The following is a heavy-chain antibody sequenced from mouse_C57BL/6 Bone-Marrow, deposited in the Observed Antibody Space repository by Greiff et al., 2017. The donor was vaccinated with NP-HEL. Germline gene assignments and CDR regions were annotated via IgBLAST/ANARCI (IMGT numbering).Heavy chain of an antibody. CDR1: GYTFTSYW. Sequence: VQLQQPGAELVKPGASVKMSCKASGYTFTSYWITWVKQRPGQGLEWIGDIYPGSGSTNYNEKFKSKATLTVDTSSSTAYMQLSSLTSEDSAVYYCASSDDGYSAWFAYWGQGTLVTVSA. V-gene: IGHV1-55*01. CDR2: IYPGSGST. CDR3: ASSDDGYSAWFAY. J-gene: IGHJ3*01. D-gene: IGHD2-3*01.